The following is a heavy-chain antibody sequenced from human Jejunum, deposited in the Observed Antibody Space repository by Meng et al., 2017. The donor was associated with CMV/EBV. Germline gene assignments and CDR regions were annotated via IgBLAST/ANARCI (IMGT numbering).Heavy chain of an antibody. CDR1: TFSTYW. CDR2: IDQVGSEK. CDR3: VKDGSASVFGVFRALEN. Sequence: TFSTYWMSWVRQALGKGLEWVAGIDQVGSEKYYADSVRGRLTISRDNAKNSLYLQMNSLTTEDTALYYCVKDGSASVFGVFRALENWGQGARVTVSS. V-gene: IGHV3-7*03. J-gene: IGHJ4*02. D-gene: IGHD3-3*01.